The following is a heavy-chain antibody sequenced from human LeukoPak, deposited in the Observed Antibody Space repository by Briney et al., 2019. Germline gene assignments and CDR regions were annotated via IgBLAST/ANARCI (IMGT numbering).Heavy chain of an antibody. D-gene: IGHD6-13*01. J-gene: IGHJ2*01. V-gene: IGHV1-58*02. CDR3: AAAGQLVQEWHFDL. Sequence: SVKVSCKASGFTFTSSAMQWVRQARGQRLEWIGWIVVGSGNTNYAQKFQERVTITRDMSTSTAYMELSSLRSEDTAVYYCAAAGQLVQEWHFDLWGRGTLVTVSS. CDR2: IVVGSGNT. CDR1: GFTFTSSA.